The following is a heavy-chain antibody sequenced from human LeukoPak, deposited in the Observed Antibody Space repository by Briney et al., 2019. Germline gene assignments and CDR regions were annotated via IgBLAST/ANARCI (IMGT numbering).Heavy chain of an antibody. V-gene: IGHV3-23*01. CDR2: ISGSGGST. D-gene: IGHD6-19*01. CDR1: GFTFSSYA. Sequence: GGSLRLSCAASGFTFSSYAMSWVRQAPGKGLEWVSAISGSGGSTYYADSVKGRFTISRDNSKNTLYLQMNSLRAEDTAVYYCARVSSGWYVGLDYWGQGTLVTVSS. CDR3: ARVSSGWYVGLDY. J-gene: IGHJ4*02.